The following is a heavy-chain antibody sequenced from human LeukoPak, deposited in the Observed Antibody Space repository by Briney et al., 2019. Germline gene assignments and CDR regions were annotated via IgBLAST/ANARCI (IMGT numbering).Heavy chain of an antibody. D-gene: IGHD1-20*01. Sequence: PGGSLRLSCAASGFTFSSYSMNWVRQAPGKGLEWVSSISSRGSYTNYADSLKGRFSISRDNAKNSPYLQMNSLRAEDTAVYYCAREAHYNWSDEVAWGQGTLVTVSS. CDR1: GFTFSSYS. CDR3: AREAHYNWSDEVA. J-gene: IGHJ5*02. V-gene: IGHV3-21*01. CDR2: ISSRGSYT.